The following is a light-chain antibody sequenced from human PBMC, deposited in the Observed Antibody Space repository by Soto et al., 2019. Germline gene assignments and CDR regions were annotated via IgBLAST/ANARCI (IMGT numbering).Light chain of an antibody. J-gene: IGLJ3*02. Sequence: QSALTQPASVSGSPGQSITISCTGTTSDVGGYDYVSWHQQHPGKAPKLIIHEVRYRPSGVSNRFSGSKSGNTASLTISGLQAEDEADYYCSSYASSGTLVFGGGTKLTVL. CDR3: SSYASSGTLV. V-gene: IGLV2-14*01. CDR1: TSDVGGYDY. CDR2: EVR.